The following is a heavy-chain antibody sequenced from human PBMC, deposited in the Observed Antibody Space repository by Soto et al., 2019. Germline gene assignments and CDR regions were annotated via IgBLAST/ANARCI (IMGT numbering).Heavy chain of an antibody. D-gene: IGHD2-21*02. CDR3: ARGKLPAYCGGDCPDYYGMDV. V-gene: IGHV1-2*02. CDR2: INPNSGGT. J-gene: IGHJ6*02. Sequence: ASVKVSCKASGYTFTGYYMHWVRQAPGQGLEWMGWINPNSGGTNYAQKFQGRVAMTRDTSISTAYMELSRLRSDDTAVYYCARGKLPAYCGGDCPDYYGMDVWGQGPTVTVS. CDR1: GYTFTGYY.